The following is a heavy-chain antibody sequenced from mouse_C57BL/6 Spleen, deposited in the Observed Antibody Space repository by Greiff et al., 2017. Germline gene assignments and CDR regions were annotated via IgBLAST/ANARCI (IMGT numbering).Heavy chain of an antibody. CDR3: ARSRATVVADY. CDR2: IYPGDGDT. J-gene: IGHJ2*01. V-gene: IGHV1-82*01. Sequence: QVQLQPSGPELVKPGASVKISCKASGYAFSSSWMNWVKQRPGKGLEWIGRIYPGDGDTNYNGKFKGKATLTADKSSSTAYMQLSSLTSEDSAVYFCARSRATVVADYWGQGTTLTVSS. D-gene: IGHD1-1*01. CDR1: GYAFSSSW.